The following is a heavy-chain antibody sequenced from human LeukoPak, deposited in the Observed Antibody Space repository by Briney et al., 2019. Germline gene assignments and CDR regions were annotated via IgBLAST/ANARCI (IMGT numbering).Heavy chain of an antibody. CDR1: GGSISSGDYY. J-gene: IGHJ1*01. V-gene: IGHV4-30-4*01. CDR2: IYYSGST. D-gene: IGHD4-23*01. Sequence: SETLSLTCTVSGGSISSGDYYWSWIRQPPGKGLEWIGYIYYSGSTYYNPSLKSRVTISVDTSKNQFSLKLSSVTAADTAVYYCARDNVGYGGNYPSAEYFQHWGQGTQVTVSS. CDR3: ARDNVGYGGNYPSAEYFQH.